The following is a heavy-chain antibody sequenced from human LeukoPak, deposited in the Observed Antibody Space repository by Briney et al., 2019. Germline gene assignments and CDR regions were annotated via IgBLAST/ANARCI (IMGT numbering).Heavy chain of an antibody. CDR2: INPNSGGT. D-gene: IGHD6-13*01. CDR1: GYTFTSYY. CDR3: ARRLRIAENWFDP. J-gene: IGHJ5*02. Sequence: ASVKVSCKASGYTFTSYYMHWVRQAPGQGLEWMGWINPNSGGTNYAQKFQGRVTMTRDTSISTAYMELSRLRSDDTAVYYCARRLRIAENWFDPWGQGTLVTVSS. V-gene: IGHV1-2*02.